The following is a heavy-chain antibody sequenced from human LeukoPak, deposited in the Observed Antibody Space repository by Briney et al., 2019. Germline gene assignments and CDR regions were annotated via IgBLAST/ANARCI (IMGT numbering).Heavy chain of an antibody. Sequence: SVKVSCKASGGTFSSYAISWVRQAPGQGLEWMGGIIPIFGTANYAQKFQGRVTITADESTSTAYMELSSLRSEDTAVYYCARASANIETGTTSWFDPWGQGTLVTVSS. CDR2: IIPIFGTA. J-gene: IGHJ5*02. D-gene: IGHD1-7*01. V-gene: IGHV1-69*13. CDR3: ARASANIETGTTSWFDP. CDR1: GGTFSSYA.